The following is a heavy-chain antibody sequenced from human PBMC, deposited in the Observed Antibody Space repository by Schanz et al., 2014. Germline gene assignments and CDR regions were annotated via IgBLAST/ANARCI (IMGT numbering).Heavy chain of an antibody. V-gene: IGHV1-69*02. Sequence: QVHLVQSGAEVKKPGASVKVSCKLSGGTFSSYTISWVRQAPGQGLEWMGRIIPILGIANYAQNFQGRVTITADKSTGTAYMELTSLRSEDSAVYYCAGTYCSSTSCYTGYYYMDVWGKGTTVTVSS. J-gene: IGHJ6*03. CDR1: GGTFSSYT. CDR2: IIPILGIA. CDR3: AGTYCSSTSCYTGYYYMDV. D-gene: IGHD2-2*02.